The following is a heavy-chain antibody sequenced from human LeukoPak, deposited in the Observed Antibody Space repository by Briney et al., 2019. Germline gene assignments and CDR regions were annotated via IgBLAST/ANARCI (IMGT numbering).Heavy chain of an antibody. CDR1: GFTFSSYW. Sequence: GALRLSCAASGFTFSSYWMSWVRQAPGKGLEWVANIKQDGSEKYYVDSVKGRFTISRDNAKNSLYLQMNSLRAEDTAVYYCARGRIAAAGHWYFDLWGRGTLVTVSS. J-gene: IGHJ2*01. D-gene: IGHD6-13*01. CDR3: ARGRIAAAGHWYFDL. CDR2: IKQDGSEK. V-gene: IGHV3-7*01.